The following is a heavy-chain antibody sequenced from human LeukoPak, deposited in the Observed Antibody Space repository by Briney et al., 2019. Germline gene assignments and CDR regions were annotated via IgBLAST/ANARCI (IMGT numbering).Heavy chain of an antibody. CDR1: GFTVSSNY. CDR2: IYSGGST. J-gene: IGHJ6*03. V-gene: IGHV3-53*01. D-gene: IGHD6-6*01. CDR3: AKAREQLARRQNYYYYMDV. Sequence: SGGSLRLSCAASGFTVSSNYMSWVRQAPGKGLEWVSVIYSGGSTYYADSVKGRYTISRDNSKNTLYLQMNSLRAEDTAVYYCAKAREQLARRQNYYYYMDVWGKGTTVTVSS.